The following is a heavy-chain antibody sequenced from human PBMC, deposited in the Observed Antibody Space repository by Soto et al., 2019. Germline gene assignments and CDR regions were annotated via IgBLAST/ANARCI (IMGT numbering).Heavy chain of an antibody. CDR3: ARDLDYGGNSGFHWFDP. Sequence: PGGSLRLSCAASGFTFSSYSMNWVRQAPGKGLEWVSSISSSSSYIYYADSVKGRFTISRDNAKNSLYLQMNSLRAEDTAVYYCARDLDYGGNSGFHWFDPWGQGTLVTVSS. CDR1: GFTFSSYS. CDR2: ISSSSSYI. V-gene: IGHV3-21*01. D-gene: IGHD4-17*01. J-gene: IGHJ5*02.